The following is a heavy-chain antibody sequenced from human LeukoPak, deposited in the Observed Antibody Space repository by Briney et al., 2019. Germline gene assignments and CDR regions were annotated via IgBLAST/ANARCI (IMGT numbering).Heavy chain of an antibody. Sequence: PGGSLRLSCAASGFTFSSYDMHWVRQATGNGLEWVSAIGTASNTSYPGSVKGRFTISRENDKKSLYLQMTSLRAGDTAVYYCARGKWSEHYYYYYGMDVWGQGTTVTVSS. CDR3: ARGKWSEHYYYYYGMDV. V-gene: IGHV3-13*01. J-gene: IGHJ6*02. CDR2: IGTASNT. CDR1: GFTFSSYD. D-gene: IGHD2-15*01.